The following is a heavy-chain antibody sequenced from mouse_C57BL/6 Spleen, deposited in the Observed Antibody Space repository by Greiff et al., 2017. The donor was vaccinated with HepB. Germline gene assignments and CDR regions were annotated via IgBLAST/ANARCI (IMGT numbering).Heavy chain of an antibody. J-gene: IGHJ1*03. V-gene: IGHV1-52*01. CDR1: GYTFTSYW. CDR2: IDPSDSET. Sequence: QVQLQQPGAELVRPGSSVKLSCKASGYTFTSYWMHWVKQRPIQGLEWIGNIDPSDSETHYNQKFKDKATLTVDKSSSTAYMQLSSLTSEDSAVYYCARWGNSGSSSRRYFDVWGTGTTVTVSS. D-gene: IGHD1-1*01. CDR3: ARWGNSGSSSRRYFDV.